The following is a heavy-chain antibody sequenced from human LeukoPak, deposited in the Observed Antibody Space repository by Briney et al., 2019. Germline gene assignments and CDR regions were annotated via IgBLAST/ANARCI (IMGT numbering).Heavy chain of an antibody. Sequence: PSETLSLTCAVCGGSFSGYYWSWIRQPPGKGLEWIGEINRSGSTNYNPSLKSRVTISVDTSKNQFSLKLSSVTAADTAVYYCARGSERDIVVVPAAWLDCWGQGTLVTVSP. CDR3: ARGSERDIVVVPAAWLDC. J-gene: IGHJ4*02. CDR2: INRSGST. CDR1: GGSFSGYY. D-gene: IGHD2-2*01. V-gene: IGHV4-34*01.